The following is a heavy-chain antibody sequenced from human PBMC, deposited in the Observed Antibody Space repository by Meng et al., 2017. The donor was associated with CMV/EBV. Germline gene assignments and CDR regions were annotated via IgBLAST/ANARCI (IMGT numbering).Heavy chain of an antibody. CDR1: GYTFTSYY. V-gene: IGHV1-46*01. CDR2: INPSGGST. D-gene: IGHD3-16*01. J-gene: IGHJ6*02. CDR3: ARELRPESTALRGNYYCGMDV. Sequence: ASVKVSCKASGYTFTSYYMHWVRQAPGQGLEWMGIINPSGGSTSYAQKFQGRVTMTRDTSTSTVYMELSSLRSEDTAVYYCARELRPESTALRGNYYCGMDVWGQGTTVTVSS.